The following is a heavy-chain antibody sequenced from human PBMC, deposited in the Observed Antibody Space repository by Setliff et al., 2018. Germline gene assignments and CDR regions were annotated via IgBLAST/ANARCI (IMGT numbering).Heavy chain of an antibody. CDR1: GGSFSGYY. CDR2: IKQDGSEK. J-gene: IGHJ6*02. Sequence: PSETLSLTCAVYGGSFSGYYWSWIRQAPGKGLEWVANIKQDGSEKYYVDSVKGRFTISRDNAKNSLYLQMNSLRAEDTAVYYCARDQVYGSSWYYYYYGMDVWGQGTTVTVSS. CDR3: ARDQVYGSSWYYYYYGMDV. D-gene: IGHD6-13*01. V-gene: IGHV3-7*01.